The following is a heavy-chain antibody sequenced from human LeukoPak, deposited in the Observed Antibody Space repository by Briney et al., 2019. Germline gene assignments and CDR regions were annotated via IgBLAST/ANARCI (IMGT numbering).Heavy chain of an antibody. CDR2: ISYDGSEK. CDR1: GFIFSSYA. J-gene: IGHJ4*02. Sequence: WGSLCLSCAASGFIFSSYAMYWVRQAPRKGLGREWVISYDGSEKYYADSVKGRRTITRDNSKNTLYLQMNRLRVEEAAVYYWARTTLIPGPIPDFWGEKTQVTVSP. V-gene: IGHV3-30*07. CDR3: ARTTLIPGPIPDF. D-gene: IGHD1-14*01.